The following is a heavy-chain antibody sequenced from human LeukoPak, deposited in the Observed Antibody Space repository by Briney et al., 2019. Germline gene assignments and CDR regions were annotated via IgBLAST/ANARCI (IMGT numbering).Heavy chain of an antibody. J-gene: IGHJ4*02. CDR2: ISISRRYI. D-gene: IGHD4-17*01. V-gene: IGHV3-21*01. CDR1: GFTFSSYS. Sequence: PGGTLRLSCAASGFTFSSYSMNGVRQAPGKGLEGVSSISISRRYIYYADSVKGRFTISRDNAKNSLYLQMNSLRAEDTAVYYCARDSPDYGDYVPFDYWGQGTLVTDSS. CDR3: ARDSPDYGDYVPFDY.